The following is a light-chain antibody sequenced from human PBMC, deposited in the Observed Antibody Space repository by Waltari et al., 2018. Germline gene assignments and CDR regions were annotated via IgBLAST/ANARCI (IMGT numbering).Light chain of an antibody. CDR1: QSVSRA. Sequence: EIVLTQSPGTLSLSLGERATLSCRASQSVSRALTWYQQKPGQAPRLLIYGASTRATDSPDRFSGSGSGTDFSLTISRLEPDDFAVYYCQHYLRLPVTFGQGTTVEI. CDR2: GAS. V-gene: IGKV3-20*01. J-gene: IGKJ1*01. CDR3: QHYLRLPVT.